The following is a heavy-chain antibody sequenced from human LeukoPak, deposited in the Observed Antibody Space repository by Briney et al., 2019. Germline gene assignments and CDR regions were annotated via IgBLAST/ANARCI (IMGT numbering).Heavy chain of an antibody. Sequence: PSETLSLTCTVSGGSISSYYWSWIRQPPGKGLEWIGYIYYSGGTNYNPSLKSRVTISVDTSKNQFSLKLGSVTAADTAVYYCASSKYSSSSPDYWGQGTLVTVSS. D-gene: IGHD6-6*01. CDR2: IYYSGGT. J-gene: IGHJ4*02. CDR3: ASSKYSSSSPDY. V-gene: IGHV4-59*01. CDR1: GGSISSYY.